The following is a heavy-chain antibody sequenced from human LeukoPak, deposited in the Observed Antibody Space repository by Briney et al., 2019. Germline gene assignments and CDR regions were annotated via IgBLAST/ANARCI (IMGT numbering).Heavy chain of an antibody. V-gene: IGHV5-51*01. CDR2: IYPGDSDT. J-gene: IGHJ4*02. CDR1: GYSFTSYW. Sequence: GGSLKISCKGSGYSFTSYWIGWVRQMPGKGLEWMGIIYPGDSDTRYSPSFQGQVTISADKSISTAYLQWSSLKASDTAMYYCARHAQDYGDYEYYFDYWGQGTLVTVSP. D-gene: IGHD4-17*01. CDR3: ARHAQDYGDYEYYFDY.